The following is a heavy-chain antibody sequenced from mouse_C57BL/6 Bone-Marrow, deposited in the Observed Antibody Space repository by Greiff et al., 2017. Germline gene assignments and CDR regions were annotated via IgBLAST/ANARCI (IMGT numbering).Heavy chain of an antibody. CDR1: GYTFTSYW. J-gene: IGHJ1*03. V-gene: IGHV1-52*01. D-gene: IGHD1-1*01. Sequence: QVQLQQSGAELVRPGSSVKLSCKASGYTFTSYWMHWVKQRPIQGLEWIGNIDPSDSETHYNQKFKDKATLTVDKSSSTAYMQLSSLTSEDSAVYYCARGGYYGTPDWYFDVWGTGTTVTVSS. CDR3: ARGGYYGTPDWYFDV. CDR2: IDPSDSET.